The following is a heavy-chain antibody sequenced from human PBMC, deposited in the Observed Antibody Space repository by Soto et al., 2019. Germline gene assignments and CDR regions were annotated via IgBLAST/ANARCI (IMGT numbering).Heavy chain of an antibody. CDR2: ISAYNGNT. J-gene: IGHJ4*02. V-gene: IGHV1-18*01. CDR3: ARDLRQQLFDY. Sequence: QVQLVQSGAEVKKPGASVKVSCKASGYTFTSYGISWVRQAPGQGLEWMGWISAYNGNTKYARNLQGRVAMTTDTSTSTAYKELRSLRSDDTAVYYCARDLRQQLFDYWGQGTLVTVSS. D-gene: IGHD6-13*01. CDR1: GYTFTSYG.